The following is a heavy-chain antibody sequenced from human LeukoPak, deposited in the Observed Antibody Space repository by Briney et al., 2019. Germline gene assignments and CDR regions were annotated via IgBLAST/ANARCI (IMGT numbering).Heavy chain of an antibody. Sequence: KPGGSLRLSCAASGFTFSSYSMNWVRQAPGKGLEWVSSISSSSSYIYYADSVKGRFTISRDNAKNSLYLQMNSLRAEDTAVYYCATRRGFSSGWYNGFSYFDYWGQGTLVTVSS. CDR2: ISSSSSYI. CDR3: ATRRGFSSGWYNGFSYFDY. V-gene: IGHV3-21*01. J-gene: IGHJ4*02. D-gene: IGHD6-19*01. CDR1: GFTFSSYS.